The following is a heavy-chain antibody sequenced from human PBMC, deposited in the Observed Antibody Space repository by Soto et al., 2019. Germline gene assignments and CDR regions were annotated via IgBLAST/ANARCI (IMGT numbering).Heavy chain of an antibody. CDR1: VYSFTSYW. D-gene: IGHD3-22*01. Sequence: GESLKIACKGSVYSFTSYWIGWVRQMPGKGLEWMGIIFPSDSDTRYSPSFQGQVTISADRSTSTVFLQWASLKASDTAVYFCARKDKSGYFNWFDPWGQGTLVTVSS. V-gene: IGHV5-51*01. CDR3: ARKDKSGYFNWFDP. CDR2: IFPSDSDT. J-gene: IGHJ5*02.